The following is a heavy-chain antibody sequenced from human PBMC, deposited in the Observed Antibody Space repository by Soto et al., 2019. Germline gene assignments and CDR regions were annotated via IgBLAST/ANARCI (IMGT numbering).Heavy chain of an antibody. D-gene: IGHD1-26*01. Sequence: QVQLVQSGAEEKKPGASVKVSCKASGYTFSTYAIHWVRQAPGQGLEWMGWINPDNGNAKYSQKFQGRPTITRDTSASTAYMELSSLRSAATAVYSCARVDGTYWGQGALVTVSS. V-gene: IGHV1-3*05. CDR2: INPDNGNA. CDR1: GYTFSTYA. CDR3: ARVDGTY. J-gene: IGHJ4*02.